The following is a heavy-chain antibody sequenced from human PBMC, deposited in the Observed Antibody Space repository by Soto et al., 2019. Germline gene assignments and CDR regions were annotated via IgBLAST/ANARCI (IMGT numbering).Heavy chain of an antibody. D-gene: IGHD6-19*01. V-gene: IGHV5-51*01. Sequence: GESLKISCKGSVYSFTSYWIGWVRQMPGKGLEWMGIIYPGDSDTRYSPSFQGQVTISADKSISTAYLRWSSLKASDTAMYYCARKPAYSSGWYAFDIWGQGTMVTVSS. CDR2: IYPGDSDT. J-gene: IGHJ3*02. CDR1: VYSFTSYW. CDR3: ARKPAYSSGWYAFDI.